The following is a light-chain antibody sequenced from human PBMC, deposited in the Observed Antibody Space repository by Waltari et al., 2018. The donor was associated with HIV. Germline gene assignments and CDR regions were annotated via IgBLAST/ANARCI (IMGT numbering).Light chain of an antibody. Sequence: QSALTQPTSVSGSPGQSITIPCVGTIGDIGSYNLVSWYQVCPDMAPSLIIFETSDRPSGISHRYSGSKSGTAASLTISVLQIEDEGDYFCCSYAGRFSYVFGSGTTVTV. CDR1: IGDIGSYNL. CDR3: CSYAGRFSYV. V-gene: IGLV2-23*01. J-gene: IGLJ1*01. CDR2: ETS.